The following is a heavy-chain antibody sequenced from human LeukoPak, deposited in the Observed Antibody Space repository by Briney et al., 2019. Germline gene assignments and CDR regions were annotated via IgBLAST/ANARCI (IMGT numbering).Heavy chain of an antibody. D-gene: IGHD3-22*01. J-gene: IGHJ6*03. V-gene: IGHV4-34*01. Sequence: KPSETLSLTCAVYGGSFSGYYWSWIRQPPGKGLEWIGEINHSGSTNYSPSLKSRVTISVDTSKNQFSLKLSSVTAADTAVYYCARGAIYYYDSSGYYPLYYYYYMDVWGKGTTVTVSS. CDR2: INHSGST. CDR3: ARGAIYYYDSSGYYPLYYYYYMDV. CDR1: GGSFSGYY.